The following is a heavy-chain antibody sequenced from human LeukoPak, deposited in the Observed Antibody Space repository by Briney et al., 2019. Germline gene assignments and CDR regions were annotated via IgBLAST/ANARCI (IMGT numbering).Heavy chain of an antibody. CDR2: IYYSGST. J-gene: IGHJ4*02. V-gene: IGHV4-39*01. CDR1: GGSISSSSYY. D-gene: IGHD6-19*01. Sequence: SETLSLTCTVSGGSISSSSYYWGWIRQPPGKGLEWIGSIYYSGSTYYNPSLKSRVTISVDTSKNQFSLKLSSVTAADTAVYYCARQRGLGPLEDYWGQGTLDTVSS. CDR3: ARQRGLGPLEDY.